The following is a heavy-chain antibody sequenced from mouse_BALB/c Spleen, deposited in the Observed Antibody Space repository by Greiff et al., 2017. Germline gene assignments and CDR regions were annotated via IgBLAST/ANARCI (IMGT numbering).Heavy chain of an antibody. CDR2: INPYNDGT. J-gene: IGHJ4*01. CDR1: GYTFTSYV. V-gene: IGHV1-14*01. Sequence: QLQESGPELVKPGASVKMSCKASGYTFTSYVMHWVKQKPGQGLEWIGYINPYNDGTKYNEKFKGKATLTSDKSSSTAYMELSSLTSEDSAVYYCARRGQLGYEGAMDYWGQGTSVTVSS. CDR3: ARRGQLGYEGAMDY. D-gene: IGHD3-2*01.